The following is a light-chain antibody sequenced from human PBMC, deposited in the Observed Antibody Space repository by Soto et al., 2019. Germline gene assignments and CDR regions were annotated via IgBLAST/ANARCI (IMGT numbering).Light chain of an antibody. J-gene: IGKJ2*01. CDR1: QSISSY. CDR3: RQSYSTPYT. Sequence: DIQMTQSPSSLSASVGDRVTITCRASQSISSYLNWYQQKPGKAPKLLIYAASSLQSGVPSRFSGSGSGTDFTLTISSLQPEDFATYYCRQSYSTPYTFGQGTKVDIK. V-gene: IGKV1-39*01. CDR2: AAS.